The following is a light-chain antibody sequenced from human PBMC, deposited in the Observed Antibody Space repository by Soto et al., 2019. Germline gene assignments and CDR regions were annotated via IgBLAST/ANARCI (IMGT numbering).Light chain of an antibody. CDR2: DVN. J-gene: IGLJ1*01. CDR1: SSDVGSRYNY. V-gene: IGLV2-14*03. Sequence: QSALTQPASMSGYPGQTITISCTGTSSDVGSRYNYISWYQQHPGKAPKLMIYDVNTRPSGISIRFSGSKSGNTASLTIPGLQAEDEADYYCSSYTTIDTYVFGLGTKLTVL. CDR3: SSYTTIDTYV.